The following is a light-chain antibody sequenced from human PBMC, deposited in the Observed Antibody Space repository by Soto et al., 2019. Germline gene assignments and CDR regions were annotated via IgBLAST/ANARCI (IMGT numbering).Light chain of an antibody. CDR2: AAS. J-gene: IGKJ3*01. CDR1: QSVSSN. V-gene: IGKV3-15*01. CDR3: QQYNIWPFT. Sequence: EIVMTQSPATLSVSPGERATLSCRASQSVSSNLAWYQQKPGQAPRLLIYAASTRATGVPARFSGSGSGTEFTLTISSQQSEDLAVYYCQQYNIWPFTFGPGTKVDIK.